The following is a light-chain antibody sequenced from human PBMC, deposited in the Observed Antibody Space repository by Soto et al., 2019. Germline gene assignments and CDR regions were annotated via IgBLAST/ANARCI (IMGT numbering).Light chain of an antibody. CDR1: QSISSW. V-gene: IGKV1-5*01. J-gene: IGKJ1*01. Sequence: DIQMTQSPSTLSASVGDRVTITCRASQSISSWLAWYQQKPGKAPKLLIYDASSLESGVPSRFSGSGSGTEFSLTISSLQPDHFATYYCQQYNDYPWTFGQGTKVEIK. CDR2: DAS. CDR3: QQYNDYPWT.